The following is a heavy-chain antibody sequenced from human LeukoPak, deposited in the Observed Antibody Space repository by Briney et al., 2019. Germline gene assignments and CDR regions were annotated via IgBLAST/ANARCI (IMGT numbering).Heavy chain of an antibody. CDR3: ARDGYFDY. Sequence: ASVKVSCTTSGYSFMTYGIAWVRQAPGQGLEWMGWISGKNDNIKYAQKFQGRVTMTTDISTSTAYMELNSLRSDDTAVYYCARDGYFDYWGQGSLVSVSS. V-gene: IGHV1-18*01. J-gene: IGHJ4*02. CDR2: ISGKNDNI. CDR1: GYSFMTYG.